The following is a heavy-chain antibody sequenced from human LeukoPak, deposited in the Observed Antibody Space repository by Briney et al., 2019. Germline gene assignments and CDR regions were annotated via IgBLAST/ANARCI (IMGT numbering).Heavy chain of an antibody. CDR3: QKDRFPRSGTHSGYYFDY. CDR1: GFTFSSYG. Sequence: GSLRLSCSASGFTFSSYGMTWVRQAPGKGREWGSEFSGSSDHTPYANSLNGRFIISGANYKNTMFLQIHSLTAEDTAVYCCQKDRFPRSGTHSGYYFDYRGQRTLVTVRS. V-gene: IGHV3-23*01. CDR2: FSGSSDHT. J-gene: IGHJ4*02. D-gene: IGHD1-26*01.